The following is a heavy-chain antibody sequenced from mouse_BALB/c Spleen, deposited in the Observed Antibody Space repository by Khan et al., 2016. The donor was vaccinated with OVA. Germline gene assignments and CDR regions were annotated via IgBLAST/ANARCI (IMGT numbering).Heavy chain of an antibody. Sequence: EVKLEESGPGLVKPSQSLSLTCTVTGYSITSEYAWNWIRQFPGNKLEWMGYISYSGNTRYNPSLKCRISITRDTSKNQFFLQLNSVTTEDTATYYCARKDYYDYDPFPYWGQGTLVTVSA. CDR3: ARKDYYDYDPFPY. CDR2: ISYSGNT. CDR1: GYSITSEYA. J-gene: IGHJ3*01. V-gene: IGHV3-2*02. D-gene: IGHD2-4*01.